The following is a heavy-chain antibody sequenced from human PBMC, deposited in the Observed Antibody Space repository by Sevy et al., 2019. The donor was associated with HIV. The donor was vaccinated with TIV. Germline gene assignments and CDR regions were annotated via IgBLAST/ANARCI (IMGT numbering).Heavy chain of an antibody. CDR1: GXXISSYY. CDR3: AREEMATIVXFDX. CDR2: IYSSGST. J-gene: IGHJ3*02. Sequence: SETLSLTCTVSGXXISSYYWSWIRXPAGKGLEWIGRIYSSGSTNYNPSLKSRVTMSADRSKNQFSLKLSSVTAADTAVFYCAREEMATIVXFDXWGQGTMVTVSS. V-gene: IGHV4-4*07. D-gene: IGHD5-12*01.